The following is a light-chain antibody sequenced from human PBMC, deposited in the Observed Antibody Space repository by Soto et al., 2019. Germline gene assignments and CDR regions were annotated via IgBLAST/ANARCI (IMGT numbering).Light chain of an antibody. CDR3: QSADISGTYVV. CDR1: ALPKQY. CDR2: KDS. J-gene: IGLJ2*01. V-gene: IGLV3-25*03. Sequence: SYELTQPPSVSVSPGQTARITCSGDALPKQYAYWYQQKPGQAPVLVISKDSERPSGIPERFSGSSSGTTVTLTISGVQAEDEADYYCQSADISGTYVVFGGGTQLTVL.